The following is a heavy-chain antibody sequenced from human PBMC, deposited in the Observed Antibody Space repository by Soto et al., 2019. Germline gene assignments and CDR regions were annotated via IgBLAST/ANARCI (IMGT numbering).Heavy chain of an antibody. CDR3: ARDTDYDILTGYYNVPLPIGA. V-gene: IGHV1-8*01. Sequence: QVPLVQSGAEVKKPGASVKVSCKASGYTFTSYDINWVRQATGQGLEWMGWMNPNSGNTGYAQKFQGRVTMTRNTSISTAYMELSSLRSEDTAVYYCARDTDYDILTGYYNVPLPIGAWGQGTLVTVSS. CDR2: MNPNSGNT. J-gene: IGHJ5*02. CDR1: GYTFTSYD. D-gene: IGHD3-9*01.